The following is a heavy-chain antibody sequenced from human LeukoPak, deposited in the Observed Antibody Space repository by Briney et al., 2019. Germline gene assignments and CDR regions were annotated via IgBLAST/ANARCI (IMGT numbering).Heavy chain of an antibody. V-gene: IGHV3-23*01. CDR1: GFTFSSYA. D-gene: IGHD2-2*01. J-gene: IGHJ4*02. Sequence: PGGSLRLSCAASGFTFSSYAMSWVRQAPGKGLEWVSAISGSGGSTYYADSVKGRFTISRDNSKNTLYLQMNSLRAEDTAVYYCAKDPLICSTSCSMRGYFDYWGLGTLVTVSS. CDR2: ISGSGGST. CDR3: AKDPLICSTSCSMRGYFDY.